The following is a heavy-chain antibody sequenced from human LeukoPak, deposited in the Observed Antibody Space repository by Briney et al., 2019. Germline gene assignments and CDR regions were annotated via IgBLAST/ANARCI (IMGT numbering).Heavy chain of an antibody. V-gene: IGHV3-48*02. CDR2: ITSGSVTT. J-gene: IGHJ4*02. Sequence: GGSLRLSCAASGFSFGTYAMSWVRQAPGKGLEWLSHITSGSVTTHYADSVKGRFTVSRDNPKNSLYLQMNSLRDEDTAVYYCARVEYYSGSYEDYWGQGPLVTVSS. CDR3: ARVEYYSGSYEDY. D-gene: IGHD3-10*01. CDR1: GFSFGTYA.